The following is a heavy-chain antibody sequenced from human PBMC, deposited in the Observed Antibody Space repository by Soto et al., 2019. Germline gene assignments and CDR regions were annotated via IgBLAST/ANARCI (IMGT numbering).Heavy chain of an antibody. V-gene: IGHV4-61*01. CDR1: GGSVSDKTYY. J-gene: IGHJ4*02. D-gene: IGHD4-17*01. CDR3: ARTTAVPNTLRARYFFDY. CDR2: VYYSGTT. Sequence: PSETLSLTCSVSGGSVSDKTYYWSWIRQPPGKRLEWTGYVYYSGTTNYNPSLKSRVTISVDLSKNRFSLRLSSVTTADTALYYCARTTAVPNTLRARYFFDYWGQGTLVTVSS.